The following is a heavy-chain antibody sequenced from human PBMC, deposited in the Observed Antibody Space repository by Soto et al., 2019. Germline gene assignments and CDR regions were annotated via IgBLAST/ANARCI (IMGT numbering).Heavy chain of an antibody. CDR2: VRGNSYGA. CDR3: AKGKSENGVDSHDP. Sequence: GGSLRLSCAASGFMFENYAMIWVRQAPGKGLEWVATVRGNSYGAYYADSVRGRFIISRDISKNTMSLQLNSLRDDDTAIYYCAKGKSENGVDSHDPWGQGTLVTVST. D-gene: IGHD2-8*01. V-gene: IGHV3-23*01. J-gene: IGHJ5*02. CDR1: GFMFENYA.